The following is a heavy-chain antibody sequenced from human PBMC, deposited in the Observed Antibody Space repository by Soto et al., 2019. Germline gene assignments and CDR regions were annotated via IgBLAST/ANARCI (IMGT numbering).Heavy chain of an antibody. Sequence: SVKVSCKASGGTFSSYAISWVRQAPGQGLEWMGGIIPIFGTANYAPKFQGRVTITADESTSTAYMELSSLRSEETAVYYCARGRIEQWLVLDYWGQGNQVTVSS. J-gene: IGHJ4*02. CDR2: IIPIFGTA. V-gene: IGHV1-69*13. D-gene: IGHD6-19*01. CDR3: ARGRIEQWLVLDY. CDR1: GGTFSSYA.